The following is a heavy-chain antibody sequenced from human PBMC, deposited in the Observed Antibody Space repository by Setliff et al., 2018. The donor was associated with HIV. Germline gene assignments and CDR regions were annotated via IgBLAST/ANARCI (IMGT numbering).Heavy chain of an antibody. CDR2: INPSGGST. V-gene: IGHV1-46*01. D-gene: IGHD2-2*01. Sequence: ASVKVSCKASGYTFTDYYIHWVRQAPGQGLEWMGRINPSGGSTSYQQIFQGRVTMTRDTSTSTVYMDLSSLRSDDTAVYFCARVYCSIASCYDEYYFDYWGQGTLVT. CDR1: GYTFTDYY. J-gene: IGHJ4*02. CDR3: ARVYCSIASCYDEYYFDY.